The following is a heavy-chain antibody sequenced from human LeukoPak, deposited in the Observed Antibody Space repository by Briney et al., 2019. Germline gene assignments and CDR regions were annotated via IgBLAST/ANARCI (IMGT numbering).Heavy chain of an antibody. V-gene: IGHV3-33*01. CDR3: ARSPSYYYDSSGYYSC. D-gene: IGHD3-22*01. Sequence: GGSLRLSCAASGFTFSSYGMHWVRQAPGKGLEWVAVIWYDGSNKYYADSVKGRFTISRDNSKNTLYLQMNSLRAEDTAVYYCARSPSYYYDSSGYYSCWGQGTLVTVSS. J-gene: IGHJ4*02. CDR2: IWYDGSNK. CDR1: GFTFSSYG.